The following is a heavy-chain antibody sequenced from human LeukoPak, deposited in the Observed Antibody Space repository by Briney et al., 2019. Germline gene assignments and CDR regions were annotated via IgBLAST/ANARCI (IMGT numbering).Heavy chain of an antibody. D-gene: IGHD6-19*01. CDR1: GFTFSSYW. Sequence: GGSLRLSCAASGFTFSSYWMHWVRQAPGKGLVWVSRINSDGSSTSYADSVKGRFTISRDDSKNTLYLQMNSLRTEDTAVYYCAKELTRPNRPVAGLNYWGQGTLVTVSS. CDR2: INSDGSST. CDR3: AKELTRPNRPVAGLNY. J-gene: IGHJ4*02. V-gene: IGHV3-74*01.